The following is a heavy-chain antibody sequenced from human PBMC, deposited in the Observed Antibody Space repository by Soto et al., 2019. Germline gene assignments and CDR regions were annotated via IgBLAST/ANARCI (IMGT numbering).Heavy chain of an antibody. V-gene: IGHV4-61*01. D-gene: IGHD2-2*02. Sequence: QVQLQESGPGLVKPSETLSLTCTVSSGSVSSGSYYWSWIRQPPGKGLEWIGYIYYSGSTNYNPSLKSRVTISVDTSKNQFSLKLSSVTAADTAVYYCASVTRTCISTSCYRYYYGMDVWGQGTTVTVSS. CDR2: IYYSGST. CDR3: ASVTRTCISTSCYRYYYGMDV. J-gene: IGHJ6*02. CDR1: SGSVSSGSYY.